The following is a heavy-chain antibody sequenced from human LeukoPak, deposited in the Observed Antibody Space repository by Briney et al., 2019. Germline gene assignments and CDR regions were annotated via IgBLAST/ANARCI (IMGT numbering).Heavy chain of an antibody. J-gene: IGHJ4*02. D-gene: IGHD3-10*01. CDR2: ISSSSSYI. Sequence: GGSLRLSCAASGFTFSSYSMNWVRQAPGKGLEWVSSISSSSSYIYYADSVKGRFTISRDNAKNSLYLQMNSLRAEDTAVYYCARGDYYGSGSPATVFDYWGQGTLVTVSS. V-gene: IGHV3-21*01. CDR3: ARGDYYGSGSPATVFDY. CDR1: GFTFSSYS.